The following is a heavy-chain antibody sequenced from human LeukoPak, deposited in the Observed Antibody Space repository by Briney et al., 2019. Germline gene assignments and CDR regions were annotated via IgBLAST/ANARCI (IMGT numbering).Heavy chain of an antibody. Sequence: GGSLRLSCAASGFTFSNYWMHWVRQAPGKGLVWVSAISGSASSTYHADSVKGRFTISRDNAKNSLYLQMNSLRAEDTAVYYCARDAAPYYDILTVRVYYYYMDVWGKGTTVTVSS. J-gene: IGHJ6*03. CDR3: ARDAAPYYDILTVRVYYYYMDV. CDR1: GFTFSNYW. D-gene: IGHD3-9*01. V-gene: IGHV3-21*01. CDR2: ISGSASST.